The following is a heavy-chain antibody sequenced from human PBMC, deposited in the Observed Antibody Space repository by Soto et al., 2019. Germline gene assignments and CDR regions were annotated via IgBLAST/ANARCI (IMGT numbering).Heavy chain of an antibody. V-gene: IGHV1-69*13. CDR2: IIPIFGTA. CDR3: ARDINRREPR. D-gene: IGHD1-26*01. CDR1: GGTFDSYA. Sequence: SVKVSCKASGGTFDSYAIRWVRQAPGQGLEWMGGIIPIFGTANYAQKFQGRVTITADESTSTAYMELSSLRSEDTAVYYCARDINRREPRWGQGTLVTVSS. J-gene: IGHJ4*02.